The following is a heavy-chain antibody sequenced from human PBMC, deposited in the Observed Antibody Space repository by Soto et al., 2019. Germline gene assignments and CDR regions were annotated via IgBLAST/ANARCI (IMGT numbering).Heavy chain of an antibody. CDR2: IYYSGST. CDR1: GGSISRSTYY. V-gene: IGHV4-39*01. CDR3: ARQVPAAIRLGCFDP. Sequence: SETLSLTCTVSGGSISRSTYYWGWIRQPPGKGLEWIGSIYYSGSTYYRPSLKSRVTISVDTSKNQFSLKLSSVTAADTAVYYCARQVPAAIRLGCFDPWGQRTLVTVSS. D-gene: IGHD2-2*02. J-gene: IGHJ5*02.